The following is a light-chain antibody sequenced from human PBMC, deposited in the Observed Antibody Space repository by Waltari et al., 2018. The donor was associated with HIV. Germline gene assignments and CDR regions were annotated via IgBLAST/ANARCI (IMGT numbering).Light chain of an antibody. J-gene: IGLJ1*01. CDR3: SSYTSSSTLPSYV. V-gene: IGLV2-14*01. Sequence: QSALTQPASVSGSPGQSITISCTGTSSDVGGYHYVSRYPQHPGKAPKLMIYEVSNRPSGVSNRFSGSKSGNTASLTISGLQAEDEADYYCSSYTSSSTLPSYVFGTGTKVTVL. CDR2: EVS. CDR1: SSDVGGYHY.